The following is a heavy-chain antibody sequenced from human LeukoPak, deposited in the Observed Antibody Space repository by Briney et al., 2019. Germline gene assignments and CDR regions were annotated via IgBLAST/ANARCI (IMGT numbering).Heavy chain of an antibody. CDR1: GCSLSTSGVR. V-gene: IGHV2-5*01. D-gene: IGHD4-17*01. CDR3: AHRRKTTVTT. CDR2: IYCNHAK. Sequence: SGPTLLNPTQSLTLTSTFSGCSLSTSGVRVRWNRQPPGKALDRIAFIYCNHAKRNSPSLKSTLTIPKDTSKTQVVLTTASMDPVDTATYYCAHRRKTTVTTWGQGTLVTVSS. J-gene: IGHJ4*02.